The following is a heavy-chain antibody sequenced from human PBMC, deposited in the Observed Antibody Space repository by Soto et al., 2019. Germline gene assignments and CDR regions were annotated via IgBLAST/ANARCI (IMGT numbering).Heavy chain of an antibody. D-gene: IGHD4-17*01. V-gene: IGHV3-33*01. Sequence: QVQLVESGGGVVQPGRSLRLSCAASGFTFSSYGMHWVRQAPGKGLEWVAVRWYDGSNKYYADSVKGRFTISRDNSKNTLYLQMNSLRAEDTAVYYCARDWGENDYGDLVTPYYYMDVWGKGTTVTVSS. J-gene: IGHJ6*03. CDR2: RWYDGSNK. CDR1: GFTFSSYG. CDR3: ARDWGENDYGDLVTPYYYMDV.